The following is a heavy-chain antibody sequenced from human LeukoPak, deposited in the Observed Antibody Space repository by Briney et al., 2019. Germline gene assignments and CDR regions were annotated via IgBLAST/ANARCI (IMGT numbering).Heavy chain of an antibody. D-gene: IGHD6-25*01. Sequence: GGSLRLSCAASGFTFRDYAMHWVRQAPGKGLEWVTVVSYLGNDKYYADSVKGRFTIPRDNSNNTLYLQINSLRTDDTGVYYCARPLERRLIHYFDFWGPVTLVTVSS. V-gene: IGHV3-30-3*01. CDR2: VSYLGNDK. CDR3: ARPLERRLIHYFDF. CDR1: GFTFRDYA. J-gene: IGHJ4*02.